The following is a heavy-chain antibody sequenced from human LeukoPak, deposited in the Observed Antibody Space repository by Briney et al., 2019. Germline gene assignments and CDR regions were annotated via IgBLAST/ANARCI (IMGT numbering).Heavy chain of an antibody. Sequence: ASVKASCKESGYTFTNYGSSWVRQAPGQGLEWMGWISTYNGNTNYAQNLQGRVTMTTDTSTSTAYMELRSLRSDDTALYSCAVTVFGVPMGYWGQGTLVTVSS. CDR2: ISTYNGNT. D-gene: IGHD3-3*01. J-gene: IGHJ4*02. CDR3: AVTVFGVPMGY. V-gene: IGHV1-18*01. CDR1: GYTFTNYG.